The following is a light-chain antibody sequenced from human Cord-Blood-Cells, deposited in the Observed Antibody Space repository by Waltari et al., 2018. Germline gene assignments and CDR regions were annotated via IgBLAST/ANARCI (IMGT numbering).Light chain of an antibody. CDR2: GKN. J-gene: IGLJ3*02. CDR3: NSRDSSCNHLV. Sequence: SSELTQDPAVSVALGQTVRITCQGDSRRSYYASWYQQKPGQAPVLVIYGKNNRPSGIPDRFPGSSSGNTASLTSTGAQAEDEADYYCNSRDSSCNHLVFGGGTKLTVL. V-gene: IGLV3-19*01. CDR1: SRRSYY.